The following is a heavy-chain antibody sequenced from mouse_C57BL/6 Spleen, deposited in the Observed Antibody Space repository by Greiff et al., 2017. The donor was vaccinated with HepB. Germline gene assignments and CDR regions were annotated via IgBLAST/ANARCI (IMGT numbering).Heavy chain of an antibody. V-gene: IGHV1-26*01. CDR2: INPNNGGT. Sequence: VQLQQSGPELVKPGASVKISCKASGYTFTDYYMNWVKQSHGKSLEWIGDINPNNGGTSYNQKFKGKATLTVDKSSSTAYMELRSLTSEDSAVYYCALMITIDYWGQGTTLTVSS. J-gene: IGHJ2*01. CDR1: GYTFTDYY. CDR3: ALMITIDY. D-gene: IGHD2-4*01.